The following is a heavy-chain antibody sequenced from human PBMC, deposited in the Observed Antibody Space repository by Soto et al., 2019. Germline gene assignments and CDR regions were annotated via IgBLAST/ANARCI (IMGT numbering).Heavy chain of an antibody. CDR3: AKPPRDFWSDYTYTGFDP. CDR1: GFSFSIYA. CDR2: ISGSGGNT. D-gene: IGHD3-3*01. J-gene: IGHJ5*02. Sequence: GGSLRRSCAASGFSFSIYAITWVLQAPAKGLEWVSTISGSGGNTYYADSVKVQFTISRDNSRNTLYLQMNSLRAEDTAVYYCAKPPRDFWSDYTYTGFDPWGKGTPVTAPQ. V-gene: IGHV3-23*01.